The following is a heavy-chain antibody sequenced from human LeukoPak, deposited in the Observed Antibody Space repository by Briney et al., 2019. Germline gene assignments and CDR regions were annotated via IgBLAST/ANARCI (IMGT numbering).Heavy chain of an antibody. Sequence: GGSLRLSCAASGFTFSSYGMHWVRQAPGKGLEWVAVISYDGSNKYYADSVKGRFTISRDNSKNTLYLQMNSLRAGDTAVYYCAKDYSGYDEGDAFDIWGQGTMVTVSS. V-gene: IGHV3-30*18. CDR3: AKDYSGYDEGDAFDI. D-gene: IGHD5-12*01. CDR1: GFTFSSYG. CDR2: ISYDGSNK. J-gene: IGHJ3*02.